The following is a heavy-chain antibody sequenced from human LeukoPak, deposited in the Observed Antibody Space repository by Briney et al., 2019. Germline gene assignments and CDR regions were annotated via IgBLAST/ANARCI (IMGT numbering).Heavy chain of an antibody. V-gene: IGHV3-30*01. CDR3: ARDGGGSYYDFWSGYWSNWFDP. J-gene: IGHJ5*02. Sequence: GGSLRLSCAASGFTFSSYAMHWVRQAPGKGLEWVAVISYDGSNKYYADSVKGRFTISRDNSKNTLYLQMNSLRAEDTAVYYCARDGGGSYYDFWSGYWSNWFDPWGQGTLVTVSS. CDR1: GFTFSSYA. CDR2: ISYDGSNK. D-gene: IGHD3-3*01.